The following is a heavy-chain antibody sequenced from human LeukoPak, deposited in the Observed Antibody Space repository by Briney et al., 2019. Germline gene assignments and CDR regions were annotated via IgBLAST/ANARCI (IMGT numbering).Heavy chain of an antibody. J-gene: IGHJ3*02. Sequence: SETLSLTCTVSGGSLSSYYWSWIRQPAGMGLEWIGYIYYSGSTNYNPSLKSGGTIPVDTSKNQFSLKSTSVNAADTAVYYFAVDTWGSLFADALDIWGQGKLVTVPS. CDR1: GGSLSSYY. D-gene: IGHD1-26*01. CDR2: IYYSGST. CDR3: AVDTWGSLFADALDI. V-gene: IGHV4-59*01.